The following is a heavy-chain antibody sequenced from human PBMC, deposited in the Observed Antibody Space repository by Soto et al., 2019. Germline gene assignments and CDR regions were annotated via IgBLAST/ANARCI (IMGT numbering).Heavy chain of an antibody. J-gene: IGHJ6*02. CDR2: ISHDGSVT. CDR3: AREGKRFHALDV. CDR1: GFSFSSYR. Sequence: EQVVESGGGLVQPGGSLRLVCAASGFSFSSYRMYWVRQAPGKRLMWVSRISHDGSVTNFADSVKGRFLISRDNAANTVSLQMSGLRVDDMVIYYCAREGKRFHALDVWGQGTSVIVSS. D-gene: IGHD3-16*01. V-gene: IGHV3-74*01.